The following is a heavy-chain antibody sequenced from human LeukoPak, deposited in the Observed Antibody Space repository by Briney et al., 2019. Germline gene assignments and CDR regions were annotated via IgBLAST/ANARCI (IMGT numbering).Heavy chain of an antibody. V-gene: IGHV1-46*02. Sequence: VASVKVSCKASGDTFNTYDILWVRQAPGQGLEWMGIINPSGGSTSYAQKFQGRVTMTRDTSTSTVYMELSSLRSEDTAVYYCARDMGGYYYASGDYWGQGTLVTVSS. CDR2: INPSGGST. D-gene: IGHD3-10*01. CDR1: GDTFNTYD. CDR3: ARDMGGYYYASGDY. J-gene: IGHJ4*02.